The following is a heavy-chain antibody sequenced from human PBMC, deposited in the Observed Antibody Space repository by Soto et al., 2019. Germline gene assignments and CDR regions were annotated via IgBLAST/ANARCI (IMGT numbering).Heavy chain of an antibody. CDR1: GGSISSYY. CDR3: ASGAAAGGNYGMDV. D-gene: IGHD6-13*01. J-gene: IGHJ6*02. V-gene: IGHV4-59*01. Sequence: SETLSLTCTASGGSISSYYWSWIRQPPGKGLEWIGYIYYSGSTNYNPSLKSRVTISVDTSKNQFSLKLSSVTAADTAVYYCASGAAAGGNYGMDVWGQGTTVTVSS. CDR2: IYYSGST.